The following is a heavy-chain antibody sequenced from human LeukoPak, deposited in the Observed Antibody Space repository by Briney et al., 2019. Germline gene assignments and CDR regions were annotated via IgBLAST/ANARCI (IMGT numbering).Heavy chain of an antibody. CDR1: GLTFSDQY. V-gene: IGHV3-7*04. Sequence: GGSLRLSCAASGLTFSDQYMTWVRQAPGKGLEWVANIKQDGSETYYLDSVKGRFTISRDNAKNSLYLQLNNVRAEDTAVYYCARDSLGGSCYVSWGQGTLVTVSS. CDR3: ARDSLGGSCYVS. CDR2: IKQDGSET. J-gene: IGHJ5*02. D-gene: IGHD3-22*01.